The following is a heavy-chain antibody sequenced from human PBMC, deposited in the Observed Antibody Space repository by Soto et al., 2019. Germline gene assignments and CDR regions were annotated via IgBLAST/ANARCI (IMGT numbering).Heavy chain of an antibody. D-gene: IGHD3-3*01. V-gene: IGHV3-64*01. CDR2: ISSNGGST. J-gene: IGHJ5*02. CDR1: GFTFSSYA. CDR3: ARGKHDFWSGYYNNWFDP. Sequence: ESGGGLVQPGGSLRLSCAASGFTFSSYAMHWVRQAPGKGLEYVSAISSNGGSTYYANSVKGRFTISRDNSKNTLYLQMGSLRAEDMAVYYCARGKHDFWSGYYNNWFDPWGQGTLVTVFS.